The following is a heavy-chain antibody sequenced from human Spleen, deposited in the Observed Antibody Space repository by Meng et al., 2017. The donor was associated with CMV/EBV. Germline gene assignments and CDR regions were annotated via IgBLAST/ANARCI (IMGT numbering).Heavy chain of an antibody. V-gene: IGHV3-66*01. CDR1: GFTFSSYS. J-gene: IGHJ4*02. Sequence: GGSLRLSCVASGFTFSSYSMNWVRQAPGKGLEWVSIIYSGAGTYYADSVKGRFTISRDNAQLHLQMNSLRAEDTAVYYCARGGGSYHDYWGQGTLVTVSS. CDR3: ARGGGSYHDY. D-gene: IGHD1-26*01. CDR2: IYSGAGT.